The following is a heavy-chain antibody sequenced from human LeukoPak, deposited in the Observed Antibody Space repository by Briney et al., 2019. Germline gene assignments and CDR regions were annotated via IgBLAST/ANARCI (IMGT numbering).Heavy chain of an antibody. V-gene: IGHV3-48*01. CDR3: VRNDGDNAFDI. D-gene: IGHD4-17*01. CDR1: RFIFSAYS. CDR2: ISSGSTNI. Sequence: QPGGSLRLSCAVSRFIFSAYSMNWVRQAPGRGLEWVSYISSGSTNIYYKDSVKGRFIVSRDNAKNSLYLHMASLRAEDTAVYYCVRNDGDNAFDIWGQGTMVIVSS. J-gene: IGHJ3*02.